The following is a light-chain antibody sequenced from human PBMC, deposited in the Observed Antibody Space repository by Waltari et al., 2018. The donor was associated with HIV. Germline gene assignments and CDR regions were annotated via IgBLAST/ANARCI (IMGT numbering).Light chain of an antibody. J-gene: IGKJ4*01. V-gene: IGKV1-8*01. CDR3: QQYYSYPLT. Sequence: ALRMTQSPSSFSASTGDRVTITCRASQGISSYLAWYQQKPGKAPNLLIYAASTLQSGVPSRFSGSGSGTDFTLTISCLQSEDFASYYCQQYYSYPLTFGGGTKVEIK. CDR1: QGISSY. CDR2: AAS.